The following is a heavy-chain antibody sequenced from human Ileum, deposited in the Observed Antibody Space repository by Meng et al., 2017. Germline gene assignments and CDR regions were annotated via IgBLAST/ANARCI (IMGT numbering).Heavy chain of an antibody. CDR2: INPYGGVT. D-gene: IGHD1-1*01. Sequence: GESLKISCASSGFIFSSYALYWVRQAPGKGLEWVDNINPYGGVTYYVDSMKGRYTISRDNAKNSLYLQMDSLRAEDTAAYYGARDDGKRTVDYWGQGTLVTVSS. J-gene: IGHJ4*02. V-gene: IGHV3-7*01. CDR1: GFIFSSYA. CDR3: ARDDGKRTVDY.